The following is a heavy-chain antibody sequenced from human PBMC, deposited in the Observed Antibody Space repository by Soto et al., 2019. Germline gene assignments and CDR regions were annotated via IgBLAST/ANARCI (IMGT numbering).Heavy chain of an antibody. CDR2: ISGSVVST. V-gene: IGHV3-23*01. CDR1: GFTFSSYA. CDR3: AKRTVGWYFDL. Sequence: GGSLRLSCAAPGFTFSSYAMNWVRQAPGKGLEWVSVISGSVVSTYYADAVKGRFTISRDNSKNTLFLQMNSLRAEDTAVYYCAKRTVGWYFDLWGRGTLVTVSS. J-gene: IGHJ2*01. D-gene: IGHD4-17*01.